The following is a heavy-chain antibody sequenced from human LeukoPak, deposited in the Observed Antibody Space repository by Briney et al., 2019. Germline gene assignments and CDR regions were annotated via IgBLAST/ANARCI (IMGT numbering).Heavy chain of an antibody. J-gene: IGHJ4*02. CDR3: ARARLPKSSGYDWYY. CDR2: IIPILGIA. V-gene: IGHV1-69*04. D-gene: IGHD5-12*01. CDR1: GGTFSSYA. Sequence: SVKVSCKASGGTFSSYAISWVRQAPGQGLEWMGRIIPILGIANYAQKFQGRVTITADKSTSTAYMELSSLRSEDTAVYYCARARLPKSSGYDWYYWGQGTLVTVSS.